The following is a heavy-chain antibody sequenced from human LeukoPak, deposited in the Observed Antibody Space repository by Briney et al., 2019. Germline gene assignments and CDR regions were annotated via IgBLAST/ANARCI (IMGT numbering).Heavy chain of an antibody. V-gene: IGHV4-59*01. CDR3: ARDPSPGYSSGWYYFDY. Sequence: SETLSLTCTVSGGSISSYYWSWIRQPPGKGLEWIGYIHYSGSTNYNPSLKSRVTISVDTSKNQFSLKLSSVTAADTAVYYCARDPSPGYSSGWYYFDYWGQGTLVTVSS. D-gene: IGHD6-19*01. CDR1: GGSISSYY. CDR2: IHYSGST. J-gene: IGHJ4*02.